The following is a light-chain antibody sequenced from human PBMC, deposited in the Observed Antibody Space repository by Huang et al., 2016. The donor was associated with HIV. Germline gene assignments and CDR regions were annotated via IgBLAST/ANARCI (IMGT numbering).Light chain of an antibody. V-gene: IGKV1-27*01. J-gene: IGKJ4*01. CDR1: QGISYY. CDR3: QRYNSAPDPT. Sequence: DIQMTQSPSSLSASVGDRVTITCRASQGISYYLAWYQQKPGKVPKVLIYAASNLQSGVPSRFSGNASWTDFTLTISSLQPEDVATYCCQRYNSAPDPTFGGGTKVDIK. CDR2: AAS.